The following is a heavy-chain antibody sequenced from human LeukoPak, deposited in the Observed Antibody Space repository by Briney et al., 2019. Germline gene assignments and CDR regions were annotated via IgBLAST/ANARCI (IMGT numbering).Heavy chain of an antibody. CDR2: INPDSGGT. CDR3: AKDRGPEWWGSFDY. Sequence: ASVKVSCKASGYTFTGYYVEWVRQATGQGLEWMGWINPDSGGTNYAQKFQGRVTMTRDASISTAYTELSRLTSDDTAVYYCAKDRGPEWWGSFDYWGQGTLVTVSS. CDR1: GYTFTGYY. J-gene: IGHJ4*02. V-gene: IGHV1-2*02. D-gene: IGHD3-16*01.